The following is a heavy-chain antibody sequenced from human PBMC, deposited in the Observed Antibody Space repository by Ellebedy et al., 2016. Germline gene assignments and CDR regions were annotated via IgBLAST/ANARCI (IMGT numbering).Heavy chain of an antibody. J-gene: IGHJ4*02. V-gene: IGHV3-21*04. CDR3: AIGRDYDFWSGYYRADY. CDR1: GFTLSSYS. Sequence: GGSLRLSCAASGFTLSSYSMNWVRQAPGKGLEWVSSISSSSSYIYYADSVKGRFTISRDNSKNTLYLQMNSLRAEDTAVYYCAIGRDYDFWSGYYRADYWGQGTLVTVSS. CDR2: ISSSSSYI. D-gene: IGHD3-3*01.